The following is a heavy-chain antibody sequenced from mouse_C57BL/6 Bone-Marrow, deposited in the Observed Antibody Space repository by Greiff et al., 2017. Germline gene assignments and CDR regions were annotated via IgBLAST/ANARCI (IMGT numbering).Heavy chain of an antibody. V-gene: IGHV1-80*01. CDR3: ARRGYYYAMDY. CDR1: GYAFSSYW. CDR2: IYPGDGDT. J-gene: IGHJ4*01. Sequence: VKLMESGAELVKPGASVKISCKASGYAFSSYWMNWVKQRPGKGLEWIGQIYPGDGDTNYNGKFKGKATLTADKSSSTAYMQLSSLTSEDSAVYFCARRGYYYAMDYWGQGTSVTVSS. D-gene: IGHD3-1*01.